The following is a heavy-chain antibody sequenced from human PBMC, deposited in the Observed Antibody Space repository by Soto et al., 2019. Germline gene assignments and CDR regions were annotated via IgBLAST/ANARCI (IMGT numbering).Heavy chain of an antibody. CDR2: IYYSGIT. V-gene: IGHV4-59*01. CDR3: SRTRGGLWFGERTRYGMDV. Sequence: PSETLSLTCTVSGGSISSYYWSWIRQPPGKGLEWIGYIYYSGITNYNPSIKSRVTISVDTSKNQFSLKLSSVTAADTAVYYCSRTRGGLWFGERTRYGMDVWGQGTTVTVSS. D-gene: IGHD3-10*01. CDR1: GGSISSYY. J-gene: IGHJ6*02.